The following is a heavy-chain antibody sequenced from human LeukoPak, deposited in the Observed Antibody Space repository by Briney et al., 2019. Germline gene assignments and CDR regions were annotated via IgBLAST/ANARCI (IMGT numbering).Heavy chain of an antibody. CDR1: GFSLSTSGVG. CDR2: IYWDDNK. Sequence: SGPTLVKPPQTLTLTCTFSGFSLSTSGVGVGWIRQPPGKALEWLALIYWDDNKPYNPSLKSRLTITKDTSKNQVVLTMTNMDPVDTATYYCAHYGDYRFMYYFDHWGQGTLVTVSS. D-gene: IGHD4-17*01. J-gene: IGHJ4*02. V-gene: IGHV2-5*02. CDR3: AHYGDYRFMYYFDH.